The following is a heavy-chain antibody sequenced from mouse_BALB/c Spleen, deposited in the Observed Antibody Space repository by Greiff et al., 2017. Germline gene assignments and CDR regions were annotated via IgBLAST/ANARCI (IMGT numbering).Heavy chain of an antibody. CDR1: GFNIKDTY. Sequence: EVQLHQSGAELVKPGASVKLSCTASGFNIKDTYMHWVKQRPEQGLEWIGRIDPANGNTKYDPKFQGKATITADTSSNTAYLQLSSLTSEDTAVYYCATSSGLYYAMDYWGQGTSVTVSS. CDR3: ATSSGLYYAMDY. J-gene: IGHJ4*01. D-gene: IGHD3-1*01. CDR2: IDPANGNT. V-gene: IGHV14-3*02.